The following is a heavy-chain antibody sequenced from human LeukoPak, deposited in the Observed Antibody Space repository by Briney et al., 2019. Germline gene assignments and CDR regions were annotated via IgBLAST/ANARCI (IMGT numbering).Heavy chain of an antibody. D-gene: IGHD1-26*01. CDR3: ARDLTSTSNWEFDY. V-gene: IGHV1-2*04. CDR2: INLNTGGA. Sequence: ASVKVSCKASGYTFADYFIHWVRQAPGQGLEWMGRINLNTGGAEYASKFQGWVTMTRDTSISTAYVEVNRLISDDTAVYYCARDLTSTSNWEFDYWGQRTLVIVSS. J-gene: IGHJ4*02. CDR1: GYTFADYF.